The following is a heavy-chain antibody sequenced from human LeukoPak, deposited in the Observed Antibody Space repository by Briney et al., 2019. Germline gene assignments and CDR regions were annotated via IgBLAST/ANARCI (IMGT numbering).Heavy chain of an antibody. V-gene: IGHV3-21*01. Sequence: PWGSLRLSCAASGFTFSSYNMNWVRQAPGKGLEWVSSISSGSSYNHYADQGKGRITIARATTTNYLFLQMVSLNAAATSDYYCARDHKAIGRGFDYWGQGTLVTVSS. CDR1: GFTFSSYN. CDR3: ARDHKAIGRGFDY. J-gene: IGHJ4*02. CDR2: ISSGSSYN. D-gene: IGHD2-15*01.